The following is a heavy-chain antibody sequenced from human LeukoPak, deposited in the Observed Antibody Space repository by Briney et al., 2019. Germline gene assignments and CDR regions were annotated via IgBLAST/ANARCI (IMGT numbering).Heavy chain of an antibody. D-gene: IGHD2-2*01. J-gene: IGHJ4*02. CDR2: IYHSGST. V-gene: IGHV4-38-2*01. CDR3: ASLGVPAARYYFDY. Sequence: SETLSLTCAVSGYSISSGYYWGWIRQPPGKGLEWIGSIYHSGSTYYNPSLKSRVTISVDTSKNQFSLKLSSVTAADTAVYYCASLGVPAARYYFDYWGQGTLVTVSS. CDR1: GYSISSGYY.